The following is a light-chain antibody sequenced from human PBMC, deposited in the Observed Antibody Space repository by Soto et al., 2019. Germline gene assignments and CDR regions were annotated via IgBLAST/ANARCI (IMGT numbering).Light chain of an antibody. CDR2: DVS. CDR3: SSYTSSLYV. CDR1: RGDVGGYNY. Sequence: SPPTPPPPVSWCPCHSINISRPGNRGDVGGYNYVSWYQQHPGKAPKLMIYDVSNRPSGVSNRFSGSKSGNTASLTISGLQAEDEADYYCSSYTSSLYVFGTGTKVTVL. V-gene: IGLV2-14*01. J-gene: IGLJ1*01.